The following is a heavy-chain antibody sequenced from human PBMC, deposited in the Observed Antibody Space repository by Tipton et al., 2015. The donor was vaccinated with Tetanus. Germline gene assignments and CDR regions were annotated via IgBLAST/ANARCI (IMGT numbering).Heavy chain of an antibody. V-gene: IGHV3-33*01. CDR2: IWYDGSNK. D-gene: IGHD6-13*01. J-gene: IGHJ3*02. Sequence: SLRLSCAASGFTFSSYGMHWVRQAPGKGLEWVAVIWYDGSNKYYADSVKGRFTISRDNSKNTLYLQMNSLRAEDTAVYYCARGGIAADAFDIWGQGTMVTVSS. CDR1: GFTFSSYG. CDR3: ARGGIAADAFDI.